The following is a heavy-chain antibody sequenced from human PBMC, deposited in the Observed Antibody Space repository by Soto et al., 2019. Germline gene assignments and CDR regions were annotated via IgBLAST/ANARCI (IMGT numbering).Heavy chain of an antibody. V-gene: IGHV4-30-2*01. J-gene: IGHJ4*02. D-gene: IGHD4-17*01. CDR2: IYHSGIS. CDR3: ARVYGDHTGAFDY. CDR1: GGSISSGGYS. Sequence: QLQLQESGSGLVKPSQTLSLTCAVSGGSISSGGYSWSWIRQPPGRGLEWNGYIYHSGISFYDPSLKSRVTISIDRSKNQFSLKLSSVTAADTAVYYCARVYGDHTGAFDYWGQGTLVTVSS.